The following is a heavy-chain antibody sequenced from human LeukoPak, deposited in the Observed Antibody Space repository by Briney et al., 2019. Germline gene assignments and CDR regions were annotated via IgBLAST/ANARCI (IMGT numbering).Heavy chain of an antibody. Sequence: SETLSLTCAVSGYSISSGYYWGWIRQPPGKGVEWIGSIYHSGSTYYNPSLKSRVTISVDTSKNQFSVELSSVSAADTAVYYCVGSFRWYFDLWGRGTLVTVSS. CDR2: IYHSGST. CDR3: VGSFRWYFDL. CDR1: GYSISSGYY. J-gene: IGHJ2*01. V-gene: IGHV4-38-2*01. D-gene: IGHD3-10*01.